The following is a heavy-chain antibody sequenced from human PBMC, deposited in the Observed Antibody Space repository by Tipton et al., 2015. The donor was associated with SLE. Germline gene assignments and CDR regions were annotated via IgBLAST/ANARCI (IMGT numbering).Heavy chain of an antibody. CDR3: ARGRGQQLVYDY. D-gene: IGHD6-13*01. J-gene: IGHJ4*02. CDR2: IYSGGST. Sequence: SLRLSCAASGFTFSSYAMHWVRQAPGKGLEWVSVIYSGGSTYYADSVKGRFTISRHNSKNTLYLQMNSLRAEDTAVYYCARGRGQQLVYDYWGQGTLVTVSS. V-gene: IGHV3-53*04. CDR1: GFTFSSYA.